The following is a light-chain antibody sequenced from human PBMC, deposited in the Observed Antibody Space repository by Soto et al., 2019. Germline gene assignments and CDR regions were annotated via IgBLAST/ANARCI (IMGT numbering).Light chain of an antibody. V-gene: IGLV2-8*01. CDR2: EVS. CDR1: SSDVGGYNY. Sequence: QSVLTQPPSASGSPGQSVTISCTGTSSDVGGYNYVSWYQQHPGKAPKLMIYEVSKRPSGVPDRFSGSKSGNTASLTVSGLQAEDEAEYGCSPYVRNYRKLLGT. CDR3: SPYVRNYRKL. J-gene: IGLJ1*01.